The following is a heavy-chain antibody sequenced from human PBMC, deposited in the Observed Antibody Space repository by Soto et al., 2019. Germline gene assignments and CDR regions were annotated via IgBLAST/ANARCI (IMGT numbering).Heavy chain of an antibody. CDR2: ISSSSSYT. V-gene: IGHV3-11*06. CDR1: GFTFSDYY. CDR3: ARYRIPYGSGTYSFDY. Sequence: QVQPVESGGGLVKPGGSLRLSCAASGFTFSDYYMTWIRQAPGKGLEWVSYISSSSSYTDHADSVKGRFTISRDNAKRSLFLQMNSLRAEDTAVYYCARYRIPYGSGTYSFDYWGQGTLVTVSS. J-gene: IGHJ4*02. D-gene: IGHD3-10*01.